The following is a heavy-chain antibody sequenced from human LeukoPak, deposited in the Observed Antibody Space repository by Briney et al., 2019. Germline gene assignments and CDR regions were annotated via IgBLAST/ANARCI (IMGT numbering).Heavy chain of an antibody. CDR2: ISAYNGNT. J-gene: IGHJ5*02. V-gene: IGHV1-18*01. CDR3: ARERFLTGWFDP. CDR1: GYTFTSYG. Sequence: GASVKVSCKASGYTFTSYGISWVRQAPGQGLEWMGWISAYNGNTNYAQKLQGRVTMTRNTSISTAYMELSSLRSEDTAVYYCARERFLTGWFDPWGQGTLVTVSS. D-gene: IGHD3-3*01.